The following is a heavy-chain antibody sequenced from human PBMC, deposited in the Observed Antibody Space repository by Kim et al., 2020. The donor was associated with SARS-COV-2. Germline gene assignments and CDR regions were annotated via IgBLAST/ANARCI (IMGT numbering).Heavy chain of an antibody. D-gene: IGHD2-2*01. Sequence: GGSLRLSCAASGFTFSSYGMHWVRQAPGKGLEWVAVISYDGSNKYYADSVKGRFTISRDNSKNTLYLQMNSLRAEDTAVYYCAKGLARVCSSTSCYDFDYWGQGTLVTVSS. V-gene: IGHV3-30*18. CDR2: ISYDGSNK. CDR1: GFTFSSYG. CDR3: AKGLARVCSSTSCYDFDY. J-gene: IGHJ4*02.